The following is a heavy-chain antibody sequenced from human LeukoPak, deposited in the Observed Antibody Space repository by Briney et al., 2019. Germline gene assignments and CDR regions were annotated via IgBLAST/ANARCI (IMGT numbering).Heavy chain of an antibody. CDR2: IYYSGST. CDR1: GGSISSSSYY. Sequence: PSETLSLTCTVSGGSISSSSYYWGWIRQPPGKGLEWIGSIYYSGSTYYNPSLKSRVTILVDTSENQFSLKLSSVTGAGTAVYYCARDQDIVVVAPGWFDPWGQGTLVTVSS. D-gene: IGHD2-15*01. V-gene: IGHV4-39*07. J-gene: IGHJ5*02. CDR3: ARDQDIVVVAPGWFDP.